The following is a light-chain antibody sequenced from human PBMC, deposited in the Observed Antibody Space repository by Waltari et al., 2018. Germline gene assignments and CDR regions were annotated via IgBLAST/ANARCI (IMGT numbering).Light chain of an antibody. CDR1: HTVGTY. CDR3: QQRSSWPYT. V-gene: IGKV3-11*01. J-gene: IGKJ2*01. Sequence: CRASHTVGTYLAWYQQKPGQPPRLLIFDASSRSTGIPAKFRGSGSGTDFTLTVSNLEPEDFAVYFCQQRSSWPYTFGQGTRLEI. CDR2: DAS.